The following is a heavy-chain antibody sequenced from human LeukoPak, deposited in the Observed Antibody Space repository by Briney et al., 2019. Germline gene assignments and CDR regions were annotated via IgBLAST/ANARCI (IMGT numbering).Heavy chain of an antibody. Sequence: PSETLSLTCTVSGYSISSGYYWGWIWQPPGKGLEWIGSIYHSGSTYYNPSLKSRVTISVDTSKNQFSLKLSSVTAADTAVYYCARHGDSRGTVDYWGQGTLVTVSS. D-gene: IGHD3-10*01. CDR1: GYSISSGYY. CDR3: ARHGDSRGTVDY. V-gene: IGHV4-38-2*02. J-gene: IGHJ4*02. CDR2: IYHSGST.